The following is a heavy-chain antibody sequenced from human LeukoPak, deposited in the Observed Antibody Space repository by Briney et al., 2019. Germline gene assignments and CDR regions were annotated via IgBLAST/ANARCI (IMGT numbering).Heavy chain of an antibody. CDR2: IIPIFGTA. D-gene: IGHD3-22*01. Sequence: GASVKVSCKASGGTFSSYAISWVRQAPGQGLEWMEGIIPIFGTANYAQKFQGRVTITADESTSTAYMELSSLRSEDTAVYYCARDKGGYYEFFDYWGQGTLVTVSS. J-gene: IGHJ4*02. CDR3: ARDKGGYYEFFDY. V-gene: IGHV1-69*01. CDR1: GGTFSSYA.